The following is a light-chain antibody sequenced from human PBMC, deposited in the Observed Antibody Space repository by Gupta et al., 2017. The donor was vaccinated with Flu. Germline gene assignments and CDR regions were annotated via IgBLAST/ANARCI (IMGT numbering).Light chain of an antibody. CDR2: DTS. Sequence: QAVVTQEPSLLVSPGGTVTLTCGSSTEAVASGHSPYWYQQKPGQDLRTLIYDTSNKHSSAPARFSGSRLEGKAALTLSGAQAEDEAEYYCWLSYSGARVFGGGTKLTVL. V-gene: IGLV7-46*01. CDR3: WLSYSGARV. J-gene: IGLJ3*02. CDR1: TEAVASGHS.